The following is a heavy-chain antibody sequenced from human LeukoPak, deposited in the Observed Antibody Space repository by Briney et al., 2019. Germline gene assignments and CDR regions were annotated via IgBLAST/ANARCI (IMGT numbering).Heavy chain of an antibody. V-gene: IGHV3-74*01. CDR2: INGDGTIT. D-gene: IGHD1-26*01. Sequence: GGSLRLFCAASGFTFSSNWMHWVRQAPGKGLVWVSRINGDGTITDHAESVKGRFAISRNNADNTLHLQMNSLRAEDTAVYHCVREVGAPGSFQHWGQGALVTVSS. CDR1: GFTFSSNW. CDR3: VREVGAPGSFQH. J-gene: IGHJ1*01.